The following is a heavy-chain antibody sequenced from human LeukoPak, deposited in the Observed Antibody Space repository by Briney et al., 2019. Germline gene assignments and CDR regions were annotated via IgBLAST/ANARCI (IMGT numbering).Heavy chain of an antibody. CDR3: VRGDWYFES. Sequence: GGSLRLSCATSGFNFSDSRMTWVRQAPGKGLQWVANINRDGTEKHFLDSVEGRSTISRDNAKKSLYLLMNSLRPQDTAVYFCVRGDWYFESWGQGTLVTVSS. V-gene: IGHV3-7*04. CDR1: GFNFSDSR. D-gene: IGHD2-21*01. CDR2: INRDGTEK. J-gene: IGHJ4*02.